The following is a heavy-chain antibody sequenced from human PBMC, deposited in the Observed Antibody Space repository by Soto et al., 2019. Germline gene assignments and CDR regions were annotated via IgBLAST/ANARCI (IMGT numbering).Heavy chain of an antibody. J-gene: IGHJ4*02. CDR3: AKVPNLDYDYIWGSYRVSPRRDY. V-gene: IGHV3-23*01. CDR2: ISGSGGST. CDR1: GFTFSSYA. Sequence: PGGSLRLSCAASGFTFSSYAMSWVRQAPGKGLEWVSAISGSGGSTYYADSVKGRFTISRDNSKNTLYLQMNSLRAEDTAVYYCAKVPNLDYDYIWGSYRVSPRRDYWGQGTLVTVSS. D-gene: IGHD3-16*02.